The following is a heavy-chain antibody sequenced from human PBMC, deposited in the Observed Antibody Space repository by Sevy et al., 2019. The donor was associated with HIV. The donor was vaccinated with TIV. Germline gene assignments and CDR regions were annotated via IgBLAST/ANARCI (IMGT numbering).Heavy chain of an antibody. D-gene: IGHD3-3*01. CDR2: ISYDGSNK. CDR3: AKDRNFWSCYYYYYYYMDV. V-gene: IGHV3-30*18. Sequence: GGSLRLSCAASGFTFSSYGMHWVRQAPGKGLEWVAVISYDGSNKYYADSVKGRFTISRDNSKNTLYLQMNSLRAEDTAVYYCAKDRNFWSCYYYYYYYMDVWGKGTTVTVSS. J-gene: IGHJ6*03. CDR1: GFTFSSYG.